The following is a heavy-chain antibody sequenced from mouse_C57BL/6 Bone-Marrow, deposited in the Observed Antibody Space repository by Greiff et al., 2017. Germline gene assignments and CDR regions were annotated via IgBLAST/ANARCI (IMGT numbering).Heavy chain of an antibody. D-gene: IGHD2-3*01. Sequence: EVQLQQPGAELVRPGASVKLSCTASGFNFTDDYMHWLKQRPEQGLEWIGWIDPENGDTEYASKFQGKATITADTSSNTAYLQLSSLTSEDTAVYYCTVDGYYPFAYWGQGTLVTVSA. V-gene: IGHV14-4*01. J-gene: IGHJ3*01. CDR2: IDPENGDT. CDR1: GFNFTDDY. CDR3: TVDGYYPFAY.